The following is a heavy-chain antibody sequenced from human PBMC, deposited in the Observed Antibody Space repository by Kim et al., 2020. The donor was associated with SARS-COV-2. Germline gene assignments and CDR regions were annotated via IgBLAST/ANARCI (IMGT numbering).Heavy chain of an antibody. V-gene: IGHV3-48*02. J-gene: IGHJ6*02. CDR3: ASHYSSSSYYYYGMDV. CDR2: ISSSSSTI. D-gene: IGHD6-6*01. Sequence: GGSLRLSCAASGFTFSSYSMNWVRQAPGKGLEWVSYISSSSSTIYYADSVKGRFTISRDNAKNSLYLQMNSLRDEDTAVYYCASHYSSSSYYYYGMDVWGQGTTVTVSS. CDR1: GFTFSSYS.